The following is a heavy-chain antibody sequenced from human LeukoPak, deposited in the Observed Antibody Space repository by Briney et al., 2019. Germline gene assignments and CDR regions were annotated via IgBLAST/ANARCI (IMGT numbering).Heavy chain of an antibody. CDR3: ARHIPRGSSNWFDP. J-gene: IGHJ5*02. V-gene: IGHV4-61*02. CDR2: IYTSGST. CDR1: GGSISSGSYY. D-gene: IGHD6-6*01. Sequence: SETLSLTCTVSGGSISSGSYYWSWIRQPAGKGLEWIGRIYTSGSTNYNPSLKSRVTISVDTSKNQFSLKLSSVTAADTAVYYCARHIPRGSSNWFDPWGQGTLVTVSS.